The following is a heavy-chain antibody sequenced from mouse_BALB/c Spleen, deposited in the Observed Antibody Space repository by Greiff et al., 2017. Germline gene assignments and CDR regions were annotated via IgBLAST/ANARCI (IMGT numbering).Heavy chain of an antibody. CDR2: ISSGSSTI. V-gene: IGHV5-17*02. CDR1: GFTFSSFG. D-gene: IGHD1-1*01. J-gene: IGHJ4*01. Sequence: EVKVVESGGGLVQPGGSRKLSCAASGFTFSSFGMHWVRQAPEKGLEWVAYISSGSSTIYYADTVKGRFTISRDNPKNTLFLQMTSLRSEDTAMYYCARRKVGNTNYGGAMDDWGQGTSVTVSS. CDR3: ARRKVGNTNYGGAMDD.